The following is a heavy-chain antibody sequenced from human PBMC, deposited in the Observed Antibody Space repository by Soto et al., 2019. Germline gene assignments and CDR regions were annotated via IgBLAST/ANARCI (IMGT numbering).Heavy chain of an antibody. Sequence: SETLSLTCTVSGGSISSGGYYWSWIRQHPGKGLEWIGYIYYSGSTYYNPSLKSRVTISVDTSKNQFSLKLSSVTAADTAVYYCARHSGYDFHFDYWGQGTLVTVSS. V-gene: IGHV4-31*03. D-gene: IGHD5-12*01. CDR1: GGSISSGGYY. J-gene: IGHJ4*02. CDR2: IYYSGST. CDR3: ARHSGYDFHFDY.